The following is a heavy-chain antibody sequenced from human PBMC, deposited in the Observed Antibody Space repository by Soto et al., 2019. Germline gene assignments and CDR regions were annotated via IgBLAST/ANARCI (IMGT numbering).Heavy chain of an antibody. V-gene: IGHV4-39*01. J-gene: IGHJ4*02. CDR2: IYYSGST. Sequence: SETLSLTCTVSGGSISSSSYYWGWIRQPPGKGLEWIGSIYYSGSTYYNPSLKSRVTISVDTSKNQFSLKLSSVTAADTAVYYCASTSQYYDFWSGPQSRGFDYWGQGTLVTVSS. D-gene: IGHD3-3*01. CDR1: GGSISSSSYY. CDR3: ASTSQYYDFWSGPQSRGFDY.